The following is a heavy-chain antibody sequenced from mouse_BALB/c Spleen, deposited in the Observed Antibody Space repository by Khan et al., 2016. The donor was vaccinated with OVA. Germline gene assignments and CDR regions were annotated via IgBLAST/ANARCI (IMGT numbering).Heavy chain of an antibody. CDR2: VSTGGHYT. CDR1: GFTFSTYG. CDR3: ARLAYYYDSEGFAY. V-gene: IGHV5-6*01. J-gene: IGHJ3*01. Sequence: VQLVESGGDVVKPGGSLKLSCAASGFTFSTYGMSWVRQTPDKRLEWVATVSTGGHYTYYPDTVKGRFTISRDNAKKTLYLQMSSLKSEDTAIFYGARLAYYYDSEGFAYWGQGTLVTVSA. D-gene: IGHD1-1*01.